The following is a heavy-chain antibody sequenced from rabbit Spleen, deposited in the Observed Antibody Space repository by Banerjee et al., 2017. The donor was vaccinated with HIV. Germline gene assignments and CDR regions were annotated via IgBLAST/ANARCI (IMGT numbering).Heavy chain of an antibody. V-gene: IGHV1S40*01. CDR3: ARDLVAVIGWNFNL. D-gene: IGHD1-1*01. CDR2: IDAGSSGFT. J-gene: IGHJ4*01. CDR1: GLDFSSNYY. Sequence: QSLEESGGDLVKPGASLTLTCTASGLDFSSNYYMCWVRQAPGKGLEWIACIDAGSSGFTYHASWAKGRFTISKTSSTTVTLQMTSLTAADTATYFCARDLVAVIGWNFNLWGQGTLVTVS.